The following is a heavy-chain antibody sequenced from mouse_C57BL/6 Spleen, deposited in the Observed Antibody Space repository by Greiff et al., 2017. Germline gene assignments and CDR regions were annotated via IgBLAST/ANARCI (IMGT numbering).Heavy chain of an antibody. Sequence: EVKLVESGGGLVKPGGSLKLSCAASGFTFSDYGVHWVRQAPEKGLEWVAYISSGSSTIYYADTVKGRFTISRDNAKNTLFLQMTSLRSEDTAMYYCARAGNDAMDYWGQGTSVTVSS. D-gene: IGHD2-1*01. CDR2: ISSGSSTI. CDR3: ARAGNDAMDY. V-gene: IGHV5-17*01. CDR1: GFTFSDYG. J-gene: IGHJ4*01.